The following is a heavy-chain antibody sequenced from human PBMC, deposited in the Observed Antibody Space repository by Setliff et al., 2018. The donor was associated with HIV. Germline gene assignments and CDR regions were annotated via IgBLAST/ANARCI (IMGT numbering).Heavy chain of an antibody. J-gene: IGHJ6*02. D-gene: IGHD2-21*02. V-gene: IGHV1-18*01. Sequence: ASVMVSCKASGYSFINYGMSWVRQAPGQGLEWMGWISAYNGNIHYAQKLQGRLTVTTDTSTRTAYMELRSLTSDDTAVYYCARHGVATGTPPYYNFYGMDVWGQGTTVTVSS. CDR1: GYSFINYG. CDR2: ISAYNGNI. CDR3: ARHGVATGTPPYYNFYGMDV.